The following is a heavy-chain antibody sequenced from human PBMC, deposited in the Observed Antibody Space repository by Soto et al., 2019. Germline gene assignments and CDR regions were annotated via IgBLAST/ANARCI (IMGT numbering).Heavy chain of an antibody. CDR1: GFTFSSYA. V-gene: IGHV3-23*01. CDR2: ISGSGGST. Sequence: EVQLLESGGGLVQPGGSLRLSCAASGFTFSSYAMSWVRQAPGKGLEWVSAISGSGGSTSYADSVKGRFTISRDSSKNTLYLQMNSVTAEYSAVYYCAKVDSFDIWGQGTMVTVSS. J-gene: IGHJ3*02. CDR3: AKVDSFDI.